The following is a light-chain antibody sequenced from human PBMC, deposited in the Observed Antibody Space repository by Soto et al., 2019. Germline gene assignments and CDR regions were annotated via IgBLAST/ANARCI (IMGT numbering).Light chain of an antibody. CDR2: DAS. CDR3: QQYDNLPRT. Sequence: DIQMTQSPSSLSASVGDRVTITCQASQDISNYLNWYQQKPGKAPKLLIYDASNLETGVPSRFSGSASGTDFTFSISRLQPEDIATYYCQQYDNLPRTFGQGTKLEIK. CDR1: QDISNY. V-gene: IGKV1-33*01. J-gene: IGKJ2*01.